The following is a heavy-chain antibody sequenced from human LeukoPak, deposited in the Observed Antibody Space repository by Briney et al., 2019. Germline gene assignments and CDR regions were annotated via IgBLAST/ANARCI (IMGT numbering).Heavy chain of an antibody. D-gene: IGHD4-23*01. CDR3: ARGDYGGNSGLGFDY. CDR2: INPSGGST. J-gene: IGHJ4*02. V-gene: IGHV1-46*01. CDR1: GYTFTSYY. Sequence: ASVKVSCKASGYTFTSYYMHCVRQAPGQGLEWMGIINPSGGSTSYAQKFQGRVTMTRDTSTSTVYMELSSLRSEDTAVYYYARGDYGGNSGLGFDYWGQGTLVTVSS.